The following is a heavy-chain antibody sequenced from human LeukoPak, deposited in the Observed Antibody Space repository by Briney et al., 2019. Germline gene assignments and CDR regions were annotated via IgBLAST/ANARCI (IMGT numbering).Heavy chain of an antibody. V-gene: IGHV3-7*05. D-gene: IGHD3-10*01. CDR3: ARSNREFASGSGDF. J-gene: IGHJ4*02. Sequence: GGSLRLSCAASGFPFSSHWMSWVRQAPGKGLEWVANINQDGSEKYYVDSVKGRFSISRDNAKNSLYLQMNSLRAEDTAVYYCARSNREFASGSGDFWGQGTLVTVSS. CDR1: GFPFSSHW. CDR2: INQDGSEK.